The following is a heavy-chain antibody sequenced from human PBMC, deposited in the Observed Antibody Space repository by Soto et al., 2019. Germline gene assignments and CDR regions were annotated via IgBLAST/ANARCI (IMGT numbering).Heavy chain of an antibody. D-gene: IGHD3-3*01. CDR3: ARLYYDYV. CDR2: ISYDSDTI. Sequence: PEGYLRLSCARYRFPFGPYSMNWVRQVAGKGLEWIAYISYDSDTIQYADSVKGRFTISRDNAKNSLYLQMNSLRDEDTAVYYCARLYYDYVWGQGTTVTVSS. CDR1: RFPFGPYS. J-gene: IGHJ6*02. V-gene: IGHV3-48*02.